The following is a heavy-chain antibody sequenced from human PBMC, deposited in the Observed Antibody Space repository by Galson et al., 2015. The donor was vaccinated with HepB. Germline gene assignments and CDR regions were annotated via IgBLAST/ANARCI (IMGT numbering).Heavy chain of an antibody. Sequence: SLRLSCAASGFTFSSNDMNWVRQAPGKGLEWVSCITSTGSSTYYADSVKGRFTISRDNAKNSLYLQMNSLRAEDTAVYYCARDQFPSLAIREDSPDIWGQGTMVTVSS. CDR2: ITSTGSST. J-gene: IGHJ3*02. V-gene: IGHV3-21*04. D-gene: IGHD3-3*02. CDR3: ARDQFPSLAIREDSPDI. CDR1: GFTFSSND.